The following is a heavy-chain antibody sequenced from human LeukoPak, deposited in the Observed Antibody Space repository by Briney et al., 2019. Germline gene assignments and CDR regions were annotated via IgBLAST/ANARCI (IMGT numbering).Heavy chain of an antibody. CDR3: ARIVVVPAGNYYYYGMDV. CDR1: GYTFTDYP. CDR2: ISAYNGNT. V-gene: IGHV1-18*01. J-gene: IGHJ6*02. D-gene: IGHD2-2*01. Sequence: GASVKVSCKASGYTFTDYPINWVRQAPGQGLEWMGWISAYNGNTNYAQKLQGRVTMTTDTSTSTAYMELRSLRSDDTAVYYCARIVVVPAGNYYYYGMDVWGQGTTVTVSS.